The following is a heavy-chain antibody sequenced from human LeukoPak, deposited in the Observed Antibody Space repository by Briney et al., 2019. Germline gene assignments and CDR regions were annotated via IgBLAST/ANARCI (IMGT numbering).Heavy chain of an antibody. Sequence: PGGSLRLSCEASGFTFSTYAMHWARQVPGKGLEGVAVISYDGRKKYYADSGRGRFTISRDNSKNTLYLQMTSLRTEDTAVYYCAREITRSIWGQGTMVTVSS. CDR2: ISYDGRKK. V-gene: IGHV3-30*04. J-gene: IGHJ3*02. CDR1: GFTFSTYA. CDR3: AREITRSI.